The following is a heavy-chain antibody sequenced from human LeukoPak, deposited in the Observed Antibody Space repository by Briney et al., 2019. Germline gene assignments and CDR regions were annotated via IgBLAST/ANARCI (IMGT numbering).Heavy chain of an antibody. CDR1: GGSFSGYY. V-gene: IGHV4-34*01. J-gene: IGHJ5*02. CDR3: ARRSGWYFIRHGWFDP. D-gene: IGHD6-19*01. CDR2: INHSGST. Sequence: TSETLSLTCAVYGGSFSGYYWSWIRQPPGKGLEWIGEINHSGSTNYNPSLKSRVTISVDTSKNQFSLKLSSVTAADTAVYYCARRSGWYFIRHGWFDPWGQGTLVTVSS.